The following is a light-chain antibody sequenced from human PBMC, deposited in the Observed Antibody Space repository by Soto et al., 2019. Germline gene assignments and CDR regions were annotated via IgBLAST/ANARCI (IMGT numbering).Light chain of an antibody. J-gene: IGLJ1*01. Sequence: QSALTQPASVSGSPGQSITISCTGTSSDVGGYNYVSWYQQHPGKAPKLMIYEVSNRPSGVSNRFSGSKSGNTASLTISGLQAEDEADYFCNSYGSTSTRYVFGTGTKVTVL. CDR2: EVS. CDR1: SSDVGGYNY. CDR3: NSYGSTSTRYV. V-gene: IGLV2-14*01.